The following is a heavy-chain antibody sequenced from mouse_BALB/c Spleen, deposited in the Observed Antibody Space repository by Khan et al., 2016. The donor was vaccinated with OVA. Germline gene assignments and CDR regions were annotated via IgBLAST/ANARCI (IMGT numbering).Heavy chain of an antibody. D-gene: IGHD2-4*01. V-gene: IGHV1S135*01. Sequence: LQQSGPELVKPGASVKVSCKASGYSFTDYNMYWVKQSHGKSLEWIGYIDPYNDVTSYNQKFKGKATLTVDKSSSTAFMHLNSLTSEDSAVYYCARGDYDYDVGLPAYWGQGTLVTVSA. CDR1: GYSFTDYN. CDR3: ARGDYDYDVGLPAY. J-gene: IGHJ3*01. CDR2: IDPYNDVT.